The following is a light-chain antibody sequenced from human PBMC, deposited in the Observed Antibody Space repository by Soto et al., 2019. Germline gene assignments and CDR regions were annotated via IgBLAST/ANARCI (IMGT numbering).Light chain of an antibody. CDR1: QNIASS. V-gene: IGKV3-15*01. CDR3: QQYYDWPLT. CDR2: GAS. Sequence: EIVMTQSPATVSVSPGERVTLSCRASQNIASSFDWYQQIPGQPPRLLFYGASTRAPAVPARFSGSGSGTEFTLTISSLQSEDFAVYYCQQYYDWPLTFGGGTKVDIK. J-gene: IGKJ4*01.